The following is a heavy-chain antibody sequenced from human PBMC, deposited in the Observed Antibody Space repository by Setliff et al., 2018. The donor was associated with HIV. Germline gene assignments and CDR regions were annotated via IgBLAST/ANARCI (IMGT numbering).Heavy chain of an antibody. CDR3: ARQAIFGYYDSSGYLDY. CDR2: IYTSGST. D-gene: IGHD3-22*01. Sequence: SETLSLTCTVPGGSISSYYWSWIRQPAGKGLEWIGRIYTSGSTNYNPSLKSRVTMSVDTSKNQFSLKLSSVTAADTAVYYCARQAIFGYYDSSGYLDYWGQGTLVTVSS. CDR1: GGSISSYY. V-gene: IGHV4-4*07. J-gene: IGHJ4*02.